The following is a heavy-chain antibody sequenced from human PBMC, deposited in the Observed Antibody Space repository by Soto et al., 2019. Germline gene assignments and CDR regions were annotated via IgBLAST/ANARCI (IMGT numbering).Heavy chain of an antibody. D-gene: IGHD2-21*01. CDR1: GFTLSNIG. V-gene: IGHV3-30*18. J-gene: IGHJ4*02. CDR3: AKESGGERYAAYFDF. Sequence: QVQLVESGGGVVQPGTSLRLACAASGFTLSNIGMQWVRQAPGKGLEWVAVISAGGNTKYYADSVKGRFTISRDNSKNTLFLQMNSLRTEDTAVYYCAKESGGERYAAYFDFWGQGTLVTVSA. CDR2: ISAGGNTK.